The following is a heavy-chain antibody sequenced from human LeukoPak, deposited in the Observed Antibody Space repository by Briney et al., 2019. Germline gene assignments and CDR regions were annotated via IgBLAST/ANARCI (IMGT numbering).Heavy chain of an antibody. J-gene: IGHJ6*02. CDR2: ISYDGSNK. CDR1: GFTFSSYA. V-gene: IGHV3-30-3*01. D-gene: IGHD6-19*01. Sequence: GGSLRLSCAASGFTFSSYAMHWVRQAPGKGLEWVAVISYDGSNKYYADSVKGRFTISRDNPKNTLYLQMNSLRAEDTAVYYCARVTSSGVYYYYYGMDVWGQGTTVTVSS. CDR3: ARVTSSGVYYYYYGMDV.